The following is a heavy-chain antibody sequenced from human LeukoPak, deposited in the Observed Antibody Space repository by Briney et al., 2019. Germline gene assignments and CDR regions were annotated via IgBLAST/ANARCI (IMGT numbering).Heavy chain of an antibody. V-gene: IGHV3-23*01. CDR3: ARDRLNTNYYDSSGHDY. D-gene: IGHD3-22*01. Sequence: PGESLRLSCAASGFTFSSYAMSWVRQAPGKGLEWVSAISGSGGSTYYADSVRGRFTISRDNSKNTLYLQMNSLRAEDTAVYYCARDRLNTNYYDSSGHDYWGQGTLVTVSS. CDR2: ISGSGGST. J-gene: IGHJ4*02. CDR1: GFTFSSYA.